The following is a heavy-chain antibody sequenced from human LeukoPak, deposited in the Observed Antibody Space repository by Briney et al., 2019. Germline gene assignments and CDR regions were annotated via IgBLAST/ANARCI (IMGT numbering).Heavy chain of an antibody. CDR1: GFTLSSYA. V-gene: IGHV3-23*01. D-gene: IGHD3-22*01. CDR2: ISGSGGST. CDR3: AKASAMIVVVSKHFDY. J-gene: IGHJ4*02. Sequence: GGSLRLSCEASGFTLSSYAMSWVRQAPGKGLEWVSAISGSGGSTYYADSVKGRFTISRDNSKNTLYLQMNSLRAEDTAVYYCAKASAMIVVVSKHFDYWGQGTLVTVSS.